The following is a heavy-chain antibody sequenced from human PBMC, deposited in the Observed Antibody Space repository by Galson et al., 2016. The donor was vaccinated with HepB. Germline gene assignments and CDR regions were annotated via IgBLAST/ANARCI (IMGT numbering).Heavy chain of an antibody. J-gene: IGHJ5*02. CDR2: IYYTGRT. CDR1: GDSVSSGYYY. CDR3: VRGFSGSDYLSWFDP. V-gene: IGHV4-61*01. Sequence: ETLSLTCSVSGDSVSSGYYYWNWIRQPPGKGLEWIGYIYYTGRTQYNPSLKSRVAISLDTSDNEFSLQLSSVAAADTAVYYCVRGFSGSDYLSWFDPWGQGTLVTVSS. D-gene: IGHD1-26*01.